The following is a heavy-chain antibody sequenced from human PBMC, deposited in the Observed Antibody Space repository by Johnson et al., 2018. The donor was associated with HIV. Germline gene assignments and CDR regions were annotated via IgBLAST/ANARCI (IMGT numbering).Heavy chain of an antibody. D-gene: IGHD1-26*01. V-gene: IGHV3-7*01. J-gene: IGHJ3*02. CDR2: IKQDGSEK. CDR1: GFTFSSYW. CDR3: AKDRYIKGASTGFDI. Sequence: VQLVESGGGLVQPGGSLRLSCAASGFTFSSYWMHWVRQAPGKGLEWVANIKQDGSEKYYVDSVKGRFTISRDNAKNSLYLQMNSLRSEDTAVYYCAKDRYIKGASTGFDIWGQGTMVTVSS.